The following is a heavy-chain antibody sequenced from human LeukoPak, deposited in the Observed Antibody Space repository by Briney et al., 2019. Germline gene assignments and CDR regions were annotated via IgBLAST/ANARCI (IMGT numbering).Heavy chain of an antibody. CDR1: GYTFTSYG. D-gene: IGHD1-26*01. CDR3: ARGSSQWEPFDY. V-gene: IGHV1-8*02. CDR2: MSPNSGNT. Sequence: ASVKVSCKASGYTFTSYGISWVRQAPGQGLEWMGWMSPNSGNTGYAQKFHGRVTMTRDTSTSTVYMELSSLRSEDTAVYYCARGSSQWEPFDYWGQGTLVTVSS. J-gene: IGHJ4*02.